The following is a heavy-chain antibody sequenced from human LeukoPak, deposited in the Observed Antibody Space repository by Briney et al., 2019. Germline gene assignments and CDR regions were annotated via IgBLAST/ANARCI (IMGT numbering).Heavy chain of an antibody. CDR3: ARDLATIDGIAWYYFED. J-gene: IGHJ4*02. CDR2: INPNIGGT. V-gene: IGHV1-2*02. D-gene: IGHD5-12*01. Sequence: ASVKVSFKASGYTFTGHYIHWVRQAPGQGFEWMGWINPNIGGTDYAQKFQDRIAISTYTSISTTYMELSSLRSDDTALYYCARDLATIDGIAWYYFEDWGQGTLVTVS. CDR1: GYTFTGHY.